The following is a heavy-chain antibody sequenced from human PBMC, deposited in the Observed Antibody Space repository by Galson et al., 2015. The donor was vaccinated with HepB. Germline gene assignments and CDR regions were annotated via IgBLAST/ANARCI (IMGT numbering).Heavy chain of an antibody. CDR1: GFTFSSYG. V-gene: IGHV3-30*18. J-gene: IGHJ5*02. CDR2: ISYDGSNK. D-gene: IGHD3-3*01. Sequence: SLRLSCAASGFTFSSYGMHWVRQAPGKGLEWVAVISYDGSNKYYADSVKGRFTISRDNSKNTLYLQMNSLRAEDTAVYYCAKDQVSGVFGVSGWFDPWGQGTLVTVSS. CDR3: AKDQVSGVFGVSGWFDP.